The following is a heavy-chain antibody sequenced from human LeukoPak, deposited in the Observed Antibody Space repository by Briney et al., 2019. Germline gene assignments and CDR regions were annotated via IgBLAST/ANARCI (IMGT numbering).Heavy chain of an antibody. D-gene: IGHD6-19*01. CDR3: VRFGYVAGLDS. J-gene: IGHJ4*02. V-gene: IGHV3-7*01. CDR1: GFSFSADW. CDR2: IYPAGSET. Sequence: QAGGSLRLSCTASGFSFSADWIAGGRQGPRKGLEWVANIYPAGSETYSVDSVKGRFTISRDNANNLLYLQMNSPRAEVSAVSHCVRFGYVAGLDSWGQGALVTVSS.